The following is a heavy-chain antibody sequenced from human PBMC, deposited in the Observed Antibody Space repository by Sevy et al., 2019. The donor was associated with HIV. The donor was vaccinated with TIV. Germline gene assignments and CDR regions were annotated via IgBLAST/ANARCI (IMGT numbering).Heavy chain of an antibody. CDR3: ARGPSYYDFWSGFWFDP. J-gene: IGHJ5*02. Sequence: GGSLRLSCAASGFTFSSYWMSWVRQALGKGLEWVANIKQDGSEKYYVDSVKGRFTISRDNAKNSLYLQMNSLRAEDTAVYYCARGPSYYDFWSGFWFDPWGQGTLVTVSS. V-gene: IGHV3-7*01. CDR2: IKQDGSEK. CDR1: GFTFSSYW. D-gene: IGHD3-3*01.